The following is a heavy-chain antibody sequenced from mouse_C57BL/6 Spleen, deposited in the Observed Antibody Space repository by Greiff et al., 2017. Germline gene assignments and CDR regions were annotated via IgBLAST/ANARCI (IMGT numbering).Heavy chain of an antibody. J-gene: IGHJ4*01. Sequence: VTLQQSGAELAKPGASVKLSCKASGYTFTSYWMHWVKQRPGQGLAWIGYINPSSGYTKYNQKFKDKATLTADKTSSTAYMQLSSLTYEDSAVYYCARREVVEAMDCWGQGTSVTVSS. CDR2: INPSSGYT. D-gene: IGHD1-1*01. CDR1: GYTFTSYW. V-gene: IGHV1-7*01. CDR3: ARREVVEAMDC.